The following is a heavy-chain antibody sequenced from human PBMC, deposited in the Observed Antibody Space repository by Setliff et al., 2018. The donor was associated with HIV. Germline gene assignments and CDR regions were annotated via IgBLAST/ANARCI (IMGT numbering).Heavy chain of an antibody. CDR3: AREGDVLSGYYVNWFDP. V-gene: IGHV3-7*04. CDR2: IKEDGIEK. D-gene: IGHD3-3*01. CDR1: RFTSFDFW. Sequence: GSLRLSCEASRFTSFDFWMSWVRQAPGKGLEWVANIKEDGIEKYYVNSVEGRFTMTRHTSISTAYMELSRLTSDDTAVYYCAREGDVLSGYYVNWFDPWGQGTLVTVSS. J-gene: IGHJ5*02.